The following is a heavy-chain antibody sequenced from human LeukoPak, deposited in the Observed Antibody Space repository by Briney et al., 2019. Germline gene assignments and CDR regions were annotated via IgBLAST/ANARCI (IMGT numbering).Heavy chain of an antibody. D-gene: IGHD3-10*01. CDR3: ARDRVLFYGSQTVGQDNWFDP. Sequence: GGSLRLSCTASGFTFSSYSMHWARQAPGKGLEWVAVILYDGSNKNYAESVKGRFTISRDNSKNTLYLQMKSLRPEDTAVYYCARDRVLFYGSQTVGQDNWFDPWGQGTLVTVSS. V-gene: IGHV3-30-3*01. J-gene: IGHJ5*02. CDR2: ILYDGSNK. CDR1: GFTFSSYS.